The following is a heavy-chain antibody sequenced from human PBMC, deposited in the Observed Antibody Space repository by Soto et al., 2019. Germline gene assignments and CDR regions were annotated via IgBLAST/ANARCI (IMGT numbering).Heavy chain of an antibody. J-gene: IGHJ6*02. CDR1: GVSISSSNW. D-gene: IGHD3-3*01. CDR3: ARGAYYDFWSGYLALADYYYYGMDV. V-gene: IGHV4-4*02. Sequence: PSETLSLTCAVSGVSISSSNWWSWVRQPPGKGLEWIGEIYHSGSTNYNPSLKSRVTISVDKSKNQFSLKLSSVTAADTAVYYCARGAYYDFWSGYLALADYYYYGMDVWGQGTTVTVSS. CDR2: IYHSGST.